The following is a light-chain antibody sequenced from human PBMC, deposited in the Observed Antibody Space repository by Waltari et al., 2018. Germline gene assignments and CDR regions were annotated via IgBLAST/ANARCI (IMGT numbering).Light chain of an antibody. J-gene: IGLJ1*01. CDR2: DVR. Sequence: QSALTQPRSVSGSPGQSVTTSCTDTRTDVGGYNSASWYQHPPGKAPKLMIYDVRKRPSGVPDRFSGSKSGNTASLTISGLQAEDEADYYCCSYAGSYTYVFGLGTKVTVL. CDR3: CSYAGSYTYV. V-gene: IGLV2-11*01. CDR1: RTDVGGYNS.